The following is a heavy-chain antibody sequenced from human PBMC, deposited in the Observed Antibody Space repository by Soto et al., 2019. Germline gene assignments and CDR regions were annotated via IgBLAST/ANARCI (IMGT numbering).Heavy chain of an antibody. D-gene: IGHD2-2*02. J-gene: IGHJ6*02. CDR2: ISSSSSTI. CDR1: GFTFSSYS. V-gene: IGHV3-48*02. Sequence: VQLVESGGGVVQPGRSLRLSCAASGFTFSSYSMNWVRQAPGKGLEWVSYISSSSSTIYYADSVKGRFTISRDNAKNSLYLQMNSLRDEDTAVYYCARFLLGYCSSTSCYNLGGMDVWGQGTTVTVSS. CDR3: ARFLLGYCSSTSCYNLGGMDV.